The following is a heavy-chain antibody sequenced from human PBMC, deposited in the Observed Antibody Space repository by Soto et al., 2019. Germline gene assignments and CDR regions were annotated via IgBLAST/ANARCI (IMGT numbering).Heavy chain of an antibody. CDR2: IYYSGST. Sequence: SETLSLPCTVSGGSISSYYWSWIRQPRGKGLEWIGYIYYSGSTNYNPSLKSRVTISVDTSKNQFSLKLSSVTAADTAVYYCARDFEHYYGSGGYYYGMDVWGQGTTVTVSS. V-gene: IGHV4-59*01. D-gene: IGHD3-10*01. J-gene: IGHJ6*02. CDR3: ARDFEHYYGSGGYYYGMDV. CDR1: GGSISSYY.